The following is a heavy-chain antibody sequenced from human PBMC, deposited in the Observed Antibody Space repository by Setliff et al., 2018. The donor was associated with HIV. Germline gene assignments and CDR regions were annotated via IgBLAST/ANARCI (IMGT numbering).Heavy chain of an antibody. Sequence: SETLSLTCGLNGVPFSDYYWGWIRQPPGKGLEWVGSVYHTGGTYSNPSLQSRITMSVDTSKNQFSLKLSSVTAADAAVYYCASRVYYYDSSGYLREEGFDPWGQGTLVTVSS. D-gene: IGHD3-22*01. CDR3: ASRVYYYDSSGYLREEGFDP. CDR1: GVPFSDYY. CDR2: VYHTGGT. V-gene: IGHV4-38-2*01. J-gene: IGHJ5*02.